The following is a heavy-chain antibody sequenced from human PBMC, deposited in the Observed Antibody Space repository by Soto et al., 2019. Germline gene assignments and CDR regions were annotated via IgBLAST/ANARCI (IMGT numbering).Heavy chain of an antibody. CDR1: GYTFTSYY. V-gene: IGHV1-46*01. CDR3: ARDPGPIAAAGWFGFDP. D-gene: IGHD6-13*01. CDR2: INPSGGST. J-gene: IGHJ5*02. Sequence: VASVTVSCKASGYTFTSYYMHWVRKAPGQGLEWMGIINPSGGSTSYAQKFQGRVTMTRDTSTSTVYMELSSLRSEDTAVYYCARDPGPIAAAGWFGFDPWGQGTLVTVSS.